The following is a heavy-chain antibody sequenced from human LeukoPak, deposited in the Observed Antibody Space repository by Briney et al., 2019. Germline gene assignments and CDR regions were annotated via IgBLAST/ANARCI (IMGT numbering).Heavy chain of an antibody. J-gene: IGHJ4*02. D-gene: IGHD3-10*01. V-gene: IGHV4-61*02. CDR2: IYTSGST. CDR1: GGSISSGSYY. Sequence: SETLSPTCTVSGGSISSGSYYWSWIRQPAGKGLEWIGRIYTSGSTNYNPSLKSRVTISVDTSKNQFSLKLSSVTAADTAVYYCAGSYGFSLRDYWGQGTLVTVSS. CDR3: AGSYGFSLRDY.